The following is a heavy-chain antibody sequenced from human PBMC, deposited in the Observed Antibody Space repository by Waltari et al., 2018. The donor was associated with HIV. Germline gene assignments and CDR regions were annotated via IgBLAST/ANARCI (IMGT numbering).Heavy chain of an antibody. CDR2: IKSKTDGGTA. V-gene: IGHV3-15*01. J-gene: IGHJ4*02. D-gene: IGHD1-26*01. CDR3: TTVRSYLGGADY. CDR1: GFSFRSAW. Sequence: EVQLVESGGGLVKLGVYIRLSCAASGFSFRSAWMSRVRQAPGQGLEGVGRIKSKTDGGTADYAAHVKGRFTISRDDSKNTLYLQMNSLKTEDTAVYYCTTVRSYLGGADYWGQGTLVTVSS.